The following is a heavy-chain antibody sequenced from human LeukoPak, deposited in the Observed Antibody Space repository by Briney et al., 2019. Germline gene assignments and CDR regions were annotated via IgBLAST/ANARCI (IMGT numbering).Heavy chain of an antibody. V-gene: IGHV4-59*12. CDR2: IYSIGTT. D-gene: IGHD6-6*01. Sequence: ASETLSLTYTVSGGSISSYSWNWIRQPPGKGLEWIGHIYSIGTTTYNPSLKSRVTMSVDTSKNQFSLKLSSVTAADTAVYYCARGLYSSSLNWFDPWGQGTLVTVSS. J-gene: IGHJ5*02. CDR1: GGSISSYS. CDR3: ARGLYSSSLNWFDP.